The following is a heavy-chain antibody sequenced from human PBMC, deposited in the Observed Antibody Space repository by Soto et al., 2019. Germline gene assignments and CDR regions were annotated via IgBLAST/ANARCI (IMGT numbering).Heavy chain of an antibody. V-gene: IGHV1-69*13. D-gene: IGHD6-19*01. Sequence: GASVKVSCKASGGTFSSYAISWVRQAPGQGLEWMGGIIPIFGTANYAQKFQGRVTITADESTSTAYMELSSLSSEDTAVYYCSSGGHIAVAGLDYYYYGMDVWGQGTTVTVSS. CDR1: GGTFSSYA. J-gene: IGHJ6*02. CDR3: SSGGHIAVAGLDYYYYGMDV. CDR2: IIPIFGTA.